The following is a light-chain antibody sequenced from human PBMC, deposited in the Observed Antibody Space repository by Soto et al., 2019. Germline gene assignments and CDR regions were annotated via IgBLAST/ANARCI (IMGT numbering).Light chain of an antibody. V-gene: IGKV3-20*01. CDR2: GAS. J-gene: IGKJ2*01. Sequence: EIVLTQSPGTLSLSPGERATLSCRASQSVSSTYLAWYQQKPGQAPRLLIYGASSMATGIPVRFSGSGSGTDFPLTISRLEPEDFAVYYCQQYGSSPRMYTFGQGTKLEIK. CDR1: QSVSSTY. CDR3: QQYGSSPRMYT.